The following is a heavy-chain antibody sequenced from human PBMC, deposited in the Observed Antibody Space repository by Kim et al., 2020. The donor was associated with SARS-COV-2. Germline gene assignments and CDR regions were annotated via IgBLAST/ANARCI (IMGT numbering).Heavy chain of an antibody. V-gene: IGHV3-23*01. CDR3: VKGRCSSTNCPFDY. CDR1: GFTFRNYA. CDR2: ISDSGGST. J-gene: IGHJ4*02. D-gene: IGHD2-2*01. Sequence: GGSLRLSCAASGFTFRNYAMTWVRQAPGKGLEWVSGISDSGGSTDYADSVKGRFTISRDNSQNALHLQVNSLRVGDTAVYYYVKGRCSSTNCPFDYWGQGTLVTVSS.